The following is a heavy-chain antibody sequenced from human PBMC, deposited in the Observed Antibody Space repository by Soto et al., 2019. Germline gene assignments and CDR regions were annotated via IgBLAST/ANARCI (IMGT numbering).Heavy chain of an antibody. CDR2: INAGNGNT. V-gene: IGHV1-3*05. Sequence: QVQLVQSGAEEKKPGASVKVSCKASGYTFTSYAMHWVRQAPGQRLEWMGWINAGNGNTKYSQKFQGRVTITRDTSASTAYMELRSLRSEDTAVYYCARSIVVVTALDYWGQGTPVTVSS. CDR1: GYTFTSYA. J-gene: IGHJ4*02. D-gene: IGHD2-21*02. CDR3: ARSIVVVTALDY.